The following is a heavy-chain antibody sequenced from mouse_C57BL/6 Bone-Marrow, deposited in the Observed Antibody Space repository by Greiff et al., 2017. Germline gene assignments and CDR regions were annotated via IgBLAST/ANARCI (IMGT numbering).Heavy chain of an antibody. J-gene: IGHJ1*03. V-gene: IGHV6-6*01. Sequence: DVMLVESGGGLVQPGGSMKLSCAASGFTFSDAWMDWVRQSPEKGLEWVAEIRNKANNHATYYAESVKGRFTISRDDSKSSVYLQMNSLRAEDTGIYYCTRLYDGYHIWYCDVWGTGTTVTVSS. D-gene: IGHD2-3*01. CDR1: GFTFSDAW. CDR3: TRLYDGYHIWYCDV. CDR2: IRNKANNHAT.